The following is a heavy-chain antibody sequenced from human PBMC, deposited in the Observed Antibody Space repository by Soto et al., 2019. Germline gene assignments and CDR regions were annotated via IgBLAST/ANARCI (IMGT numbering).Heavy chain of an antibody. CDR2: ISAYNGNT. CDR1: GYTFTSYG. D-gene: IGHD4-17*01. J-gene: IGHJ4*02. Sequence: RASVKVSCKASGYTFTSYGISWVRQAPGQGLEWMGWISAYNGNTNYAQKLQGRVTMTTDTSTSTAYMELRSLRSDDTAVYYCARDRLWDYGDYGIDYWGQGTLVTVSS. CDR3: ARDRLWDYGDYGIDY. V-gene: IGHV1-18*01.